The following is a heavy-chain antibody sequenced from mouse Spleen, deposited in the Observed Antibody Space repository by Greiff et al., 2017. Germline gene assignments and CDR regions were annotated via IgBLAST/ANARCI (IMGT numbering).Heavy chain of an antibody. CDR2: IYPNSGST. CDR3: ARWGYYDYFDY. CDR1: GYTFTSYW. D-gene: IGHD2-3*01. V-gene: IGHV1-64*01. Sequence: VQLQQPGAELVKPGASVKLSCKASGYTFTSYWMHWVKQRPGQGLEWIGMIYPNSGSTNYNEKFKSKATLTVDKSSSTAYMQLSSLTSEDSAVYYCARWGYYDYFDYWGQGTTLTVSS. J-gene: IGHJ2*01.